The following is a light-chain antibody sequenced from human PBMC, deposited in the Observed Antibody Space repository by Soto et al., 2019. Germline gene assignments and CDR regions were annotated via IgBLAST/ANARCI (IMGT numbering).Light chain of an antibody. J-gene: IGKJ2*01. CDR2: WAS. CDR1: QSVLSSSNNKNY. CDR3: LQYYSTPYT. V-gene: IGKV4-1*01. Sequence: DIVMTQSPDSLAVSLGERATINWKSSQSVLSSSNNKNYLVWYRQKPGQPPKLLIYWASTRESGVPDRFSGSGSGTDFTLTISSLQAEDVAVYYCLQYYSTPYTFGQGTRLEIK.